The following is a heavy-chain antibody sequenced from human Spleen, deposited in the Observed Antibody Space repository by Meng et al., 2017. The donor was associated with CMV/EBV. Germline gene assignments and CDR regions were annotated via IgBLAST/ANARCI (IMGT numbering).Heavy chain of an antibody. Sequence: ASVKVSCKASGYTFTGYYMHWVRQAPGQGLEWMGWINPNSGGTNYAQRFQGRVTMTRDTSISTAYMELSSLRSEDTAVYYCAREARVRYQLLRAYYYGMDVWGQGTTVTVSS. CDR3: AREARVRYQLLRAYYYGMDV. CDR1: GYTFTGYY. CDR2: INPNSGGT. D-gene: IGHD2-2*01. J-gene: IGHJ6*02. V-gene: IGHV1-2*02.